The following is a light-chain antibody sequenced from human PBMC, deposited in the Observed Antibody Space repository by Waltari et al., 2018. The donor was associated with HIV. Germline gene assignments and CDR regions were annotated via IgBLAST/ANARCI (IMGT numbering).Light chain of an antibody. CDR1: QHIATN. V-gene: IGKV1-33*01. CDR2: DVS. Sequence: DIQMTQSPSSLSASVGNRDTITCQARQHIATNLNWFQQKPGKSPKHRIYDVSKVETGDPSSFTGGGSGATFTFTSTSLRPEDIATDSCLQYDDLPLTFGGGTKVELK. CDR3: LQYDDLPLT. J-gene: IGKJ4*01.